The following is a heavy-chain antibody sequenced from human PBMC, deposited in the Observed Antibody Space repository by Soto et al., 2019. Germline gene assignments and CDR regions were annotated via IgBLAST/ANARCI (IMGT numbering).Heavy chain of an antibody. V-gene: IGHV1-3*01. D-gene: IGHD2-2*01. Sequence: ASVKVSCKASGYTFTSFAINWVRQAPGQRLEWVGWINAGNGATTYSQKFQGRVTITRDTSANTASMELHSLRPEDTAVFYCARFCSSSLCYAAFDYWGQGTMVTVYS. CDR2: INAGNGAT. J-gene: IGHJ4*02. CDR3: ARFCSSSLCYAAFDY. CDR1: GYTFTSFA.